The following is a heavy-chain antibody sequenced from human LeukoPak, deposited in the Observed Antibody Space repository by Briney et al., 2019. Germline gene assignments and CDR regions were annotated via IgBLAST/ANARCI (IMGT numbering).Heavy chain of an antibody. D-gene: IGHD6-13*01. CDR1: GYSFTSYW. CDR3: ARELNSSSWPPSDY. V-gene: IGHV5-51*01. Sequence: GESLKISCKGSGYSFTSYWIGWVRQMPGRGLEWMGIIYPGDSGTRYSPSFQGQVTISADKSISTAYLQWSSLKASDTAMYYCARELNSSSWPPSDYWGQGTLVTVSS. CDR2: IYPGDSGT. J-gene: IGHJ4*02.